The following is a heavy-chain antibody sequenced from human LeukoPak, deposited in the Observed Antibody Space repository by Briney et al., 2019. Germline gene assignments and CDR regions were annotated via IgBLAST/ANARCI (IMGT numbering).Heavy chain of an antibody. D-gene: IGHD3/OR15-3a*01. CDR2: VSVNGGST. CDR3: ARRRDFIDY. CDR1: GFTFSSFA. V-gene: IGHV3-23*01. J-gene: IGHJ4*02. Sequence: GGSLRLSCAASGFTFSSFAMGWVRQAPGKGLEWVSGVSVNGGSTYYGDSLKGRFTISRDNSKNTVFLQMNSLRAEDTAVYYCARRRDFIDYWGQGTLVTVSS.